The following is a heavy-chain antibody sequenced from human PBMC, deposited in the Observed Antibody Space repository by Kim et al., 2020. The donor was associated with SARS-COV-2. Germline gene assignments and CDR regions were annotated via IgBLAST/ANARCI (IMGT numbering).Heavy chain of an antibody. V-gene: IGHV3-48*04. CDR1: GFTFSSYS. CDR3: ARAGGYSYGYDWFDP. D-gene: IGHD5-18*01. CDR2: ISSSSSTI. J-gene: IGHJ5*02. Sequence: GGSLRLSCAASGFTFSSYSMNWVRQAPGKGLEWVSYISSSSSTIYYADSVKGRFTISRDNAKNSLYLQMNSLRAEDTAVYYCARAGGYSYGYDWFDPWGPGTLVTVSS.